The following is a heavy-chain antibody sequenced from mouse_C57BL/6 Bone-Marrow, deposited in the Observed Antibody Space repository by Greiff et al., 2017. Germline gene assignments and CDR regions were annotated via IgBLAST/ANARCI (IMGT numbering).Heavy chain of an antibody. J-gene: IGHJ1*03. CDR1: GYTFTSYW. CDR2: IHPNSGST. CDR3: AYSTYERGWYFDV. Sequence: QVQLQQSGAELVKPGASVKLSCKASGYTFTSYWMHWVKQRPGQGLEWIGMIHPNSGSTNYNEKFKSKATLTVDKSSSTAYMQLSSLTSQDSAVFYCAYSTYERGWYFDVWGTGTTVTVSS. V-gene: IGHV1-64*01. D-gene: IGHD2-5*01.